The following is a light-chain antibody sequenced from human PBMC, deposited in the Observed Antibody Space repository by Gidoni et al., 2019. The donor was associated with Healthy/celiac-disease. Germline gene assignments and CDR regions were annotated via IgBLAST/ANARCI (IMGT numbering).Light chain of an antibody. V-gene: IGKV1-39*01. CDR1: QSISSY. CDR3: QQSYSTLFT. CDR2: AAS. Sequence: ITCRASQSISSYLNWYQQKPGKAPKLLIYAASSLQSGVPSRFSGSGSGTDFTLTISSLQSEDFATYYCQQSYSTLFTFGPGTKVDIK. J-gene: IGKJ3*01.